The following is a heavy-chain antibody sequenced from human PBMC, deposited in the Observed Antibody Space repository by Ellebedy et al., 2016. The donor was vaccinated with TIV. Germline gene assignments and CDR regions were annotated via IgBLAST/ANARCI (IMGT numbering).Heavy chain of an antibody. CDR2: INKDGSEK. CDR1: GFTFSVYW. Sequence: GESLKISCAGSGFTFSVYWMSWVRQAPGKGPEWVANINKDGSEKFYVDSVKGRFTISRDNAKNFLYLQMNSLRAEDTAVYYCASPPGVVALWGQGTLVTVSS. D-gene: IGHD3-10*01. CDR3: ASPPGVVAL. V-gene: IGHV3-7*03. J-gene: IGHJ4*02.